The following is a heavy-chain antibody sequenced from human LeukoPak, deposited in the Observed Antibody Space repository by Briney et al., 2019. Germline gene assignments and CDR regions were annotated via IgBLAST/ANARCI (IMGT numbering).Heavy chain of an antibody. V-gene: IGHV1-46*01. D-gene: IGHD3-10*01. J-gene: IGHJ5*02. CDR2: LNPRRGST. CDR1: GYTFTDYF. CDR3: ARDRGERDSVGSYPWFAP. Sequence: ASVKVSCKASGYTFTDYFIHWVRQAHGQGFEWMGILNPRRGSTTYAQKFQGRVTMTSDTSTSTVYMELSSLGFEDTAVYYCARDRGERDSVGSYPWFAPWGQGTLVTVSS.